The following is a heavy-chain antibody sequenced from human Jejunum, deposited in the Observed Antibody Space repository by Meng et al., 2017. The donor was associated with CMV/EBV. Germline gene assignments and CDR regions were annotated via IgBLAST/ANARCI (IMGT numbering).Heavy chain of an antibody. Sequence: VSGGSISSGGYDWTWIRQHPEKGLEWIGYMYNTETSYYNPSLKSRSTISGDTSKNQFSLRLTSVTAADTAVYYCARRGDVNGFEPWGQGTRGTGSS. D-gene: IGHD3-10*01. J-gene: IGHJ5*02. CDR3: ARRGDVNGFEP. V-gene: IGHV4-31*02. CDR1: GGSISSGGYD. CDR2: MYNTETS.